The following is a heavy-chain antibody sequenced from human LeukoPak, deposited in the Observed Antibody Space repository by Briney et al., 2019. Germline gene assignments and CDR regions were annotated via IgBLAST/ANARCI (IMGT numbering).Heavy chain of an antibody. CDR3: AKSGGAYSSSSFDY. V-gene: IGHV3-23*01. CDR2: ISGSGGST. CDR1: GFTFSSYG. Sequence: GGSLRLSCAASGFTFSSYGMHWVRQAPGKGLEWVSAISGSGGSTYYADSVKGRFTISRDNSKNTLYLQMNSLRAEDTAVYYCAKSGGAYSSSSFDYWGQGTLVTVSS. J-gene: IGHJ4*02. D-gene: IGHD6-6*01.